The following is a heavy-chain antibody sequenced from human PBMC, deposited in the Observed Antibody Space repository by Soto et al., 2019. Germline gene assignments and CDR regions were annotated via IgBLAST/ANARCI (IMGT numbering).Heavy chain of an antibody. Sequence: PGGSLRLSCAASGFSFRDHYMTWIRQAPGKGLELLSYISPGGDITNYVDSVKGRFTISRDNAKNSLFLRMNSLRAEDTAVYYCTRDPRITDFWGQGTLVTVSS. J-gene: IGHJ4*02. CDR3: TRDPRITDF. V-gene: IGHV3-11*01. CDR2: ISPGGDIT. CDR1: GFSFRDHY. D-gene: IGHD3-16*01.